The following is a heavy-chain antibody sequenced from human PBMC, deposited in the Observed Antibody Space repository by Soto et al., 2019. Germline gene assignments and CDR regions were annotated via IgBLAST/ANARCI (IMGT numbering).Heavy chain of an antibody. CDR3: AGDGGMYFDY. CDR1: GGSISSYY. CDR2: IYYSGST. V-gene: IGHV4-59*01. Sequence: PSETLSLTCTVSGGSISSYYWSWIRQPPGKGLEWIGYIYYSGSTNYNPSLKSRVTISVDTSKNQFSLKLSSVTAADTAAYYCAGDGGMYFDYWGQGTLVTVSS. D-gene: IGHD3-3*01. J-gene: IGHJ4*02.